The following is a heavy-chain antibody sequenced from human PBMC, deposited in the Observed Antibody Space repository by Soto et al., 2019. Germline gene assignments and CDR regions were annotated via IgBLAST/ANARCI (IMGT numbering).Heavy chain of an antibody. J-gene: IGHJ4*02. V-gene: IGHV3-30-3*01. D-gene: IGHD3-10*01. Sequence: GGSLRLSCAASGFTFSSYAMHWVRQAPGKGLEWVAVISYDGSNKYYADSVKGRFTISRDNSKNTLYLQMNSLRAEDTAVYYCARDRHYYGSGSYDSFDYWGQGTLVTVPS. CDR3: ARDRHYYGSGSYDSFDY. CDR2: ISYDGSNK. CDR1: GFTFSSYA.